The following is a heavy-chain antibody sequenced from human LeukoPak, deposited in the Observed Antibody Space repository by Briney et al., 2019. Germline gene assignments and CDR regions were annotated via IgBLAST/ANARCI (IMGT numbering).Heavy chain of an antibody. CDR3: ARDPTFLDDYYDSSGLDY. D-gene: IGHD3-22*01. CDR2: INHSGST. Sequence: SETLSLTCAVYGGSFSGYYWNWIRQPPGKGLEWIGEINHSGSTNYNPSLKSRVTISVDTSKNQFSLKLSSVTAADTAVYYCARDPTFLDDYYDSSGLDYWGQGTLVTVSS. CDR1: GGSFSGYY. V-gene: IGHV4-34*01. J-gene: IGHJ4*02.